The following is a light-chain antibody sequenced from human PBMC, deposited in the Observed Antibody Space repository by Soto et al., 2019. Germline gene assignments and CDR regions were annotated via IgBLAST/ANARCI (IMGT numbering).Light chain of an antibody. CDR3: QQYGSSGT. V-gene: IGKV3-20*01. CDR1: QSVSSSY. J-gene: IGKJ1*01. CDR2: GAS. Sequence: EIVLTQSPGTLSLSPGERATLSCRASQSVSSSYLAWYQQKPGQAPRLLIYGASSRATGIPDRFSGSGSGTDFTLTISRLEPEDFAVYYCQQYGSSGTFGQGPQVDIK.